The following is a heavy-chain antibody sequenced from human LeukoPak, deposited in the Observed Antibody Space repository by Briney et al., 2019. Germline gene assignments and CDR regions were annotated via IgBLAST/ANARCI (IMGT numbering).Heavy chain of an antibody. D-gene: IGHD2-2*01. V-gene: IGHV4-38-2*02. CDR3: ARARTHPYCSSTSCHYYFDY. CDR1: GYSISNGYY. J-gene: IGHJ4*02. CDR2: IYYSGST. Sequence: SETLSLTCTVSGYSISNGYYWGWIRQPPGKGLEWIGSIYYSGSTYYNPSLKSRVTISVDTSKNQFSLKLSSVTAADTALYYCARARTHPYCSSTSCHYYFDYWGQGTLVTVSS.